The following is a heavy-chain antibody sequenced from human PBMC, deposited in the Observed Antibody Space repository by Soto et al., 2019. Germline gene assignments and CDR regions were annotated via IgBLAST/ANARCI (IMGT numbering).Heavy chain of an antibody. J-gene: IGHJ4*02. CDR3: ARDETVVSGGFDF. Sequence: PSQTLSLTCVISGDSVSSKTAAWNWVRQSPSRGLEWLGRTYYRSKWFNEYALSVKSRVTINPDISRNQFSLQLNSVTPEDTAVYYCARDETVVSGGFDFWGQGTLVTVSS. V-gene: IGHV6-1*01. CDR2: TYYRSKWFN. D-gene: IGHD2-2*01. CDR1: GDSVSSKTAA.